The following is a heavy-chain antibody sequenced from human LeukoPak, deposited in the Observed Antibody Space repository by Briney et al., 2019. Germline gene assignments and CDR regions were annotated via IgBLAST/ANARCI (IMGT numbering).Heavy chain of an antibody. CDR2: ITSSSSTV. Sequence: GGSLRLSCVASGFTFSSYSMNWVRQAPGKGLEWVSYITSSSSTVYYADSVKGRFIISRDNAKNALYLQMNSLRVEDTAVYHCARDLAWGAFDYWGQGTLVTVSS. CDR1: GFTFSSYS. V-gene: IGHV3-48*01. J-gene: IGHJ4*02. CDR3: ARDLAWGAFDY. D-gene: IGHD7-27*01.